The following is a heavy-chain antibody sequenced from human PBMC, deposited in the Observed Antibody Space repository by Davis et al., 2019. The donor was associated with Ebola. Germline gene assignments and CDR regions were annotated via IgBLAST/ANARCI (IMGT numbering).Heavy chain of an antibody. D-gene: IGHD1-26*01. Sequence: MPSETLSLTCTVSGASISRSTYYWGWIRQPPGKGLEWIGSLLYRGKTLYNPSLESRVTISLDASNKKFSLKLSSVTASDTAVDYCARHVVGRVAGGSIDPWGQGILVTVSS. CDR2: LLYRGKT. CDR3: ARHVVGRVAGGSIDP. V-gene: IGHV4-39*01. CDR1: GASISRSTYY. J-gene: IGHJ5*02.